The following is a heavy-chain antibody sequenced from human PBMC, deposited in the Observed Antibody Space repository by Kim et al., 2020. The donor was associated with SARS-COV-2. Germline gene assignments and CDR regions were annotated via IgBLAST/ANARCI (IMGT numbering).Heavy chain of an antibody. CDR2: INTNTGNP. D-gene: IGHD5-12*01. Sequence: ASVTVSCKASGYTFTSYAMNWVRQAPGQGLEWMGWINTNTGNPTYAQGFTGRFVFSLDTSVSTAYLQISSLKAEDTAVYYCARVNTPGVATIDAFDIWGQGTMVTVSS. J-gene: IGHJ3*02. CDR3: ARVNTPGVATIDAFDI. V-gene: IGHV7-4-1*02. CDR1: GYTFTSYA.